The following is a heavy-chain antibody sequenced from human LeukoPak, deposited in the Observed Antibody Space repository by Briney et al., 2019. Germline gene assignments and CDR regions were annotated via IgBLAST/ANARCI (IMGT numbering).Heavy chain of an antibody. V-gene: IGHV3-23*01. D-gene: IGHD6-6*01. CDR3: AKSNLKYYFDS. Sequence: GSLRLSCAAPGFTFSSYAMNWVRQAPGKGLEWVSLISGSGGSAYYADSGKGRFTVSRDNSKNTLYLQMNSLRAEDTAVYYCAKSNLKYYFDSWGQGTLVTVSS. CDR1: GFTFSSYA. CDR2: ISGSGGSA. J-gene: IGHJ4*02.